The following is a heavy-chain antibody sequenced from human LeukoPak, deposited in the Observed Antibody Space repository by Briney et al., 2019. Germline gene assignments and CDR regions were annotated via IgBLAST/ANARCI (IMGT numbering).Heavy chain of an antibody. V-gene: IGHV1-2*02. D-gene: IGHD3-10*01. CDR1: GYTFSAYY. CDR2: INPNSGGT. J-gene: IGHJ6*03. CDR3: ARDRERSRNYYYSMDV. Sequence: ASVKVSCKASGYTFSAYYMNWVRQAPGQGLEWMGWINPNSGGTNYAQKFQGRVTMTRDTSISTAYMELSGLISDDTAVYYCARDRERSRNYYYSMDVWGKGTTVSVSS.